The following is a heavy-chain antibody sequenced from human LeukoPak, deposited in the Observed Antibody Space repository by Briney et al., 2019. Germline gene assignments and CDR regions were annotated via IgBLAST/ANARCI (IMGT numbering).Heavy chain of an antibody. CDR3: AREHPYYYDSSGTALMAEIKYYFDY. CDR2: IREGGNEK. Sequence: GGSLRLSCAVSGFTFSNNWMSWVRQAPGKGLECVAKIREGGNEKFYVDSVKGRFTISRDNAKNSLYLQMNSLRAEDTGVYYCAREHPYYYDSSGTALMAEIKYYFDYWGQGALVTVSS. CDR1: GFTFSNNW. V-gene: IGHV3-7*01. D-gene: IGHD3-22*01. J-gene: IGHJ4*02.